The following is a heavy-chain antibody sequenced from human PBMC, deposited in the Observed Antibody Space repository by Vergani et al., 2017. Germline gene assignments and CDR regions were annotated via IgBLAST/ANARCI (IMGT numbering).Heavy chain of an antibody. CDR3: ARDGIVLLRSSTTSLYWYFDL. CDR2: IIPIFGTS. J-gene: IGHJ2*01. Sequence: QVQLVQSGAEVKKPGASVKVSCKASGYTFTGYYMHWVRQAPGQGLEWMGGIIPIFGTSNYAQKFQGRVTITADESTSPAYMELSSLRSEDTSVYYCARDGIVLLRSSTTSLYWYFDLWGRGTLVTVSS. V-gene: IGHV1-69*01. D-gene: IGHD2/OR15-2a*01. CDR1: GYTFTGYY.